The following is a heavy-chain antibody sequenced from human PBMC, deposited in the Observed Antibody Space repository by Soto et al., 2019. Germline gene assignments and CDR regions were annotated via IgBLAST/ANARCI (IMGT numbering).Heavy chain of an antibody. D-gene: IGHD1-26*01. Sequence: VASVKVSCKASGYTFTSYAMQWVRQAPGQRLEWMGWINAGNGNTKYSQKFQGRVTITRDTSASTAYMELSSLRAEDTAVYYCAKGPQVGATWYFDYWGQGTLVTVSS. CDR1: GYTFTSYA. CDR2: INAGNGNT. V-gene: IGHV1-3*01. J-gene: IGHJ4*02. CDR3: AKGPQVGATWYFDY.